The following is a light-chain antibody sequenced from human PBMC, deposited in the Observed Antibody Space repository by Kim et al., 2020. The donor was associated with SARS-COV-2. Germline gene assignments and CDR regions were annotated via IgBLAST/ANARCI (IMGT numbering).Light chain of an antibody. CDR2: RDN. V-gene: IGLV3-9*01. CDR1: NIGTKH. CDR3: QVWDNSVI. J-gene: IGLJ2*01. Sequence: SYELTQPLSVSVALGQTASISRGGDNIGTKHVQWYQQKAGQAPMLVIYRDNNRPSGIPERFSGSNSGNTATLTISVAQVGDEAEYYCQVWDNSVIFGGGTQLTVL.